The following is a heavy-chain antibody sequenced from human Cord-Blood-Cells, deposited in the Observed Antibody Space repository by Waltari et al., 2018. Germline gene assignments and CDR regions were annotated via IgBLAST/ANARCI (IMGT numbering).Heavy chain of an antibody. CDR2: ISGSGGST. D-gene: IGHD6-13*01. CDR3: AKFHSSSWFWFDY. CDR1: GFTFSSYA. Sequence: EVQLLESGGGLVQPGGSLRLSCAASGFTFSSYAMSWVRQAPGKGLEWVSAISGSGGSTYYAYSVKGRFTISRDNSKNTLYLQMNSLRAEYTAVYYCAKFHSSSWFWFDYWGQGTLVTVSS. V-gene: IGHV3-23*01. J-gene: IGHJ4*02.